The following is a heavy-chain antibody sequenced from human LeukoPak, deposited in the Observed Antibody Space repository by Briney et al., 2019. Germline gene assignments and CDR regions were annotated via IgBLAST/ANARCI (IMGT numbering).Heavy chain of an antibody. CDR1: GFTFSSYW. Sequence: GGSLRLSCAASGFTFSSYWMSWVRQAPGKGLECVANIKQEGSEKYYVDSVKGRFTISRDNAKNSLYLQMNSLRAEDTAVYYCAREQGGSGSYYYYYYGMDVWGKGTTVTVSS. J-gene: IGHJ6*04. CDR2: IKQEGSEK. CDR3: AREQGGSGSYYYYYYGMDV. V-gene: IGHV3-7*03. D-gene: IGHD3-10*01.